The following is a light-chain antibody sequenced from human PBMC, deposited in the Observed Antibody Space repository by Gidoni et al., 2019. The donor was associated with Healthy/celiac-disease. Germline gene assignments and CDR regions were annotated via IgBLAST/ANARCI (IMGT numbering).Light chain of an antibody. J-gene: IGLJ2*01. CDR2: DVS. CDR3: SSYTSSSTRV. CDR1: SSDVGGYNY. Sequence: QTAPTQPASEVGLPGQSITISCTGTSSDVGGYNYVSWYQQHPGKAPKLMIYDVSNRPSGVSNRFSGSKSGNTASLTISGLQAEDEADYYCSSYTSSSTRVFGGGTKLTVL. V-gene: IGLV2-14*01.